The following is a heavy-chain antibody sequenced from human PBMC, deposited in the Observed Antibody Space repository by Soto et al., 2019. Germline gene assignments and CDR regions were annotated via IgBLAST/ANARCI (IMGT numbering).Heavy chain of an antibody. V-gene: IGHV4-59*08. Sequence: QVQLQESGPGLVKPSETLSLTCTVSGGSISSYYWSWIRQPPGKGLEWIGYIYYSGSTNYNPSLKSRVTISVDTSKNQFSLKLSSVTAADTAVYYCARWPGVTSAFDIWGQGTMVTVSS. J-gene: IGHJ3*02. CDR2: IYYSGST. CDR3: ARWPGVTSAFDI. CDR1: GGSISSYY. D-gene: IGHD4-17*01.